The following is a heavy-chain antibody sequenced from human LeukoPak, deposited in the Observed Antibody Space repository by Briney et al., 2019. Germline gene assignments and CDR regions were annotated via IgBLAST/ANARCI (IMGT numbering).Heavy chain of an antibody. J-gene: IGHJ4*02. CDR3: ARTATSSSWYPLFDY. Sequence: RASVKVSCKASGYTFTGYYLHWVRQAPGQGPEWMGWINPHSGDTNYAQKFQGRVTMTRDTSINTAYMELTRLRSDDTAVYYCARTATSSSWYPLFDYWGQGTLVTVSS. V-gene: IGHV1-2*02. D-gene: IGHD6-13*01. CDR1: GYTFTGYY. CDR2: INPHSGDT.